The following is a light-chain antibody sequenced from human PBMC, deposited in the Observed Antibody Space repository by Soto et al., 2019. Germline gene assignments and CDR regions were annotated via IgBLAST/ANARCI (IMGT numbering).Light chain of an antibody. CDR1: SSNIGSGFD. V-gene: IGLV1-40*01. CDR2: SDT. J-gene: IGLJ2*01. Sequence: QPVLTQPPSVSGAPGQRVTISCTGSSSNIGSGFDVHWYQHLPGTAPKLLIFSDTHRPSGVPDRFSASKSATSASLAITGLQAGDEGDYYCQSYDRSLSGHVVFGGGTKLTVL. CDR3: QSYDRSLSGHVV.